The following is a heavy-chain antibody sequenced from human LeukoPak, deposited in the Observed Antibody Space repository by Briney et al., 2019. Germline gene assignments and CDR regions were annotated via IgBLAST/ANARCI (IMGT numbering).Heavy chain of an antibody. D-gene: IGHD3-9*01. CDR3: ARVVRDYDILTGYYQNFDY. V-gene: IGHV1-18*01. Sequence: WASVNVSCKASGYTFTSYGISWVRPAPGQGLEWMGWISAYNGNTNYAQKLQGRVTMTTDTSTSTAYMELRSLRSDDTAVYYCARVVRDYDILTGYYQNFDYWGQGTLVTVSS. J-gene: IGHJ4*02. CDR2: ISAYNGNT. CDR1: GYTFTSYG.